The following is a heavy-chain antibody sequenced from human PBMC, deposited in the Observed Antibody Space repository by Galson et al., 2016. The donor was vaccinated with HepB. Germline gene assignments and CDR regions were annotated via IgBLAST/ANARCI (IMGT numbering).Heavy chain of an antibody. J-gene: IGHJ6*02. V-gene: IGHV3-74*01. CDR1: GFTLNNYW. Sequence: SLRLSCAASGFTLNNYWMHWVRQAPGKGLVWVSRMNSDGSTTTYADSVKGRFTVSRDNAKNTLYLQMNSLRAEDTAVYYCAKMPPLDLGMGDSSGYPHYGMDVWGQGTTVTVSS. CDR3: AKMPPLDLGMGDSSGYPHYGMDV. D-gene: IGHD3-22*01. CDR2: MNSDGSTT.